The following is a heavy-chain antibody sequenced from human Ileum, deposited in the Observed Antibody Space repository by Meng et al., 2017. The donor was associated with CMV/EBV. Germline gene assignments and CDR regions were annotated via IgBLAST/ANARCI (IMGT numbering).Heavy chain of an antibody. V-gene: IGHV4-4*07. D-gene: IGHD3-16*01. CDR3: ARGPGGFGDFNFDY. CDR1: GDSINSFS. J-gene: IGHJ4*02. Sequence: VQLPALGPALVKPSVTLSLTCTVSGDSINSFSWSWLRPPAGKALEWIGRIYHGGSTNYNPSLKSRVTLSVDTSKNQFSMRLTSVTAADTAVYYCARGPGGFGDFNFDYWGQGTLVTVSS. CDR2: IYHGGST.